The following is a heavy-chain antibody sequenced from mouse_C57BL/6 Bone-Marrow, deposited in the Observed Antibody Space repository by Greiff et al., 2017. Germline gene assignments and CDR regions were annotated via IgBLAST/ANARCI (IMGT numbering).Heavy chain of an antibody. CDR1: GFTFSDFY. J-gene: IGHJ4*01. Sequence: EVKLMESGGGLVQSGRSLRLSCATSGFTFSDFYMEWVRQAPGKGLEWIAASRNKANDYTTEYSASVKGRFIVSRDTSASILYLQMNALRAEDTAIYYCARDACYYYGAMDYWGQGTSVTVSS. V-gene: IGHV7-1*01. D-gene: IGHD1-1*01. CDR2: SRNKANDYTT. CDR3: ARDACYYYGAMDY.